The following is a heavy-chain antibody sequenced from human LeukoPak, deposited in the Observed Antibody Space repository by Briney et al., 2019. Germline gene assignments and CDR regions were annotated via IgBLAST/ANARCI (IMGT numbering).Heavy chain of an antibody. CDR3: ARVMTTVTLWAAFDI. CDR2: IWYDGSNK. D-gene: IGHD4-17*01. Sequence: GGSLRLSCAASGFTFSSYGMHWVRQAPGKGLEWVAVIWYDGSNKYYADSVKGRFTISRDNSKNTLYLQMNGLRAEDTAVYYCARVMTTVTLWAAFDIWGQGTMVTVSS. V-gene: IGHV3-33*01. J-gene: IGHJ3*02. CDR1: GFTFSSYG.